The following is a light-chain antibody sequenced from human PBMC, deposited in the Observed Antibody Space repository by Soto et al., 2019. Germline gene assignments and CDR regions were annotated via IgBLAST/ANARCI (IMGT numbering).Light chain of an antibody. CDR1: QSISSW. V-gene: IGKV1-5*03. CDR3: QQYKSYSFT. Sequence: DIQMTQSPSPLSASVGDRVTITCRASQSISSWLAWYQRKPGKAPKLLIYKASSLESGVPSRFSGSGSGTEFTLTISSLQPDDFATYYCQQYKSYSFTFGPGTKVDIK. J-gene: IGKJ3*01. CDR2: KAS.